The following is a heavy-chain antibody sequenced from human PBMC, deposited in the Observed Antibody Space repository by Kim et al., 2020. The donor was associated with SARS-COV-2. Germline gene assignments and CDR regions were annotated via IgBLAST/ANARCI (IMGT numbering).Heavy chain of an antibody. Sequence: SETLSLTCAVYGGSFSGYYWSWIRQPPGKGLEWIGEINHSGSTNYNPSLKSRVTISVDTSKNQFSLKLSSVTAADTAVYYCARGRGGSGSYPLGYWGQGTLVTVSS. CDR1: GGSFSGYY. CDR3: ARGRGGSGSYPLGY. V-gene: IGHV4-34*01. D-gene: IGHD3-10*01. CDR2: INHSGST. J-gene: IGHJ4*02.